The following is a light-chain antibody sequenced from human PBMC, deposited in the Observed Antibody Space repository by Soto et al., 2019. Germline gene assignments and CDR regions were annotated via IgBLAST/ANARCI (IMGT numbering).Light chain of an antibody. CDR1: QNIRTY. Sequence: DIQMTQSPYSLSASVGDSVTITCRASQNIRTYLNWYQQKPGRAPKRLIHSASALPSGVPSRFSGSGAGTEFTLTMSGLQPEDFATDYCQQGHSTPYTFGQGTKVEIK. J-gene: IGKJ2*01. V-gene: IGKV1-39*01. CDR3: QQGHSTPYT. CDR2: SAS.